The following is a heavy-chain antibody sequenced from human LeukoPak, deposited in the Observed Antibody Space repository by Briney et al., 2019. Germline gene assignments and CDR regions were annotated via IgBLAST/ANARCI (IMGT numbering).Heavy chain of an antibody. CDR2: INHSGST. CDR3: ARRRCSSTSCYENDAFDI. V-gene: IGHV4-34*01. Sequence: SETLSLTCAVYGGSFSGYYWSWIRQPPGKGREWVGEINHSGSTNYNPSLKSRVTISVDTSKNQFSLKLSSVTAADTAVYYCARRRCSSTSCYENDAFDIWGQGTMVTVSS. D-gene: IGHD2-2*01. CDR1: GGSFSGYY. J-gene: IGHJ3*02.